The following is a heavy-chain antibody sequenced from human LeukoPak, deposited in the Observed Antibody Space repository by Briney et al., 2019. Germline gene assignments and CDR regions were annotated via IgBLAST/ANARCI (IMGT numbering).Heavy chain of an antibody. CDR3: AREDCSGGSCYSDWAY. J-gene: IGHJ4*02. V-gene: IGHV1-69*04. CDR1: GGTFSSYA. Sequence: GASVKVSCKASGGTFSSYAISWVRQAPGQGLEWMGRIIPIFGIANYAQEFQGRVTITADKSTSTAYMELSSLRSEDTAVYYCAREDCSGGSCYSDWAYWGQGTLVTVSS. D-gene: IGHD2-15*01. CDR2: IIPIFGIA.